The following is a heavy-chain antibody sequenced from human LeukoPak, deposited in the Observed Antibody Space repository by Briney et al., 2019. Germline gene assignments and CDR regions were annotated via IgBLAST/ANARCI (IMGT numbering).Heavy chain of an antibody. V-gene: IGHV3-66*01. CDR2: IYSGGST. Sequence: GGSLRLSCAASGFTVSSNYMSWVRQAPGKGLEWVSVIYSGGSTYYADSVKGRFTISRDNSKNTLHLQMNSLRPEDTAVYYCARDLAVAGTRTFDYWGQETLVTVSS. J-gene: IGHJ4*02. CDR3: ARDLAVAGTRTFDY. CDR1: GFTVSSNY. D-gene: IGHD6-19*01.